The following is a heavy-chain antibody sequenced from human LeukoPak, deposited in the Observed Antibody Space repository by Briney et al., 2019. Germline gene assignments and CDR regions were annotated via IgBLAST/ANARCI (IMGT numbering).Heavy chain of an antibody. V-gene: IGHV4-59*01. J-gene: IGHJ4*02. CDR2: IYYSGSA. CDR3: ARVPRGAAPSGYFDY. Sequence: SETRSLTCTVSGGSISSYYWSWIRQPPGKGLEWIGYIYYSGSANYNPSLKSRVTISVDTSKNQFSLKLSSVTAADAAVYYCARVPRGAAPSGYFDYWGQGTLVTVSS. CDR1: GGSISSYY. D-gene: IGHD3-3*01.